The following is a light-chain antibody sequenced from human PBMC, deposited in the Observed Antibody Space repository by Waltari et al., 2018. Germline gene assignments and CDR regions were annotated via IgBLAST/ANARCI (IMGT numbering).Light chain of an antibody. V-gene: IGLV4-69*01. CDR3: QTWGTGVRV. CDR1: SGHHTSA. J-gene: IGLJ2*01. CDR2: VNSDGSH. Sequence: QLELTQSPSASASLGASVKLTCTLSSGHHTSALAWPPQQPQRGPRYLMKVNSDGSHNKGDGIPDRFSGSSSGSERYLIISGLQSEDEADYYCQTWGTGVRVFGGGTKLTVL.